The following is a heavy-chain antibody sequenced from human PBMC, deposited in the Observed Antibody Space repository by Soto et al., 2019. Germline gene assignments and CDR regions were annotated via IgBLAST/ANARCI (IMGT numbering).Heavy chain of an antibody. CDR3: ARSSSSASPVWFDP. V-gene: IGHV4-31*03. D-gene: IGHD2-15*01. CDR2: IYYSGST. Sequence: SEILSLTCTVSGGSISSGGYYWSWIRQHPGKGLEWIGYIYYSGSTYYNPSLKSRVTISVDTSKNQFSLKLSSVTAADTAVYYCARSSSSASPVWFDPWGQGTLVTVSS. J-gene: IGHJ5*02. CDR1: GGSISSGGYY.